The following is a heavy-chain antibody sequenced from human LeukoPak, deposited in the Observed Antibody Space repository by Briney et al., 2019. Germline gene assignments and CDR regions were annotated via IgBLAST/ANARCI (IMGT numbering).Heavy chain of an antibody. D-gene: IGHD5-24*01. CDR3: ASRDKGYYYGMDV. CDR2: IYSGGST. CDR1: GFTVSSNY. Sequence: GGSVRLSGAASGFTVSSNYMSWVRHTPGKGLEWVSLIYSGGSTYYADSVKGRFTISRDNSKNTLYLQMNSLRAEDTAVYYCASRDKGYYYGMDVWGQGTTVTVSS. J-gene: IGHJ6*02. V-gene: IGHV3-66*01.